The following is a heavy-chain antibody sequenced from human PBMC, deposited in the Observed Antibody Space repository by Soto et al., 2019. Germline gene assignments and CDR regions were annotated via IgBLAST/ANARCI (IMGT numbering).Heavy chain of an antibody. CDR1: GYTLNTYY. V-gene: IGHV1-46*02. J-gene: IGHJ4*02. D-gene: IGHD2-21*02. CDR3: VRACLIAVVTASFNY. Sequence: QVQLVQSGAEVKKPGASVKVSCKPSGYTLNTYYLLWVRQAPGQGLEWMGIIHTSGGGSTDAKKFLGRVTLSRDTSTSAFFMALSTPRSAATAVYYCVRACLIAVVTASFNYWGEGTLVTVSS. CDR2: IHTSGGGS.